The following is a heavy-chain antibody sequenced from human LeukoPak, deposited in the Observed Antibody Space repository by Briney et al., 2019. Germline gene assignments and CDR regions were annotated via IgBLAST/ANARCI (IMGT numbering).Heavy chain of an antibody. CDR1: GFTFESYG. Sequence: PGGSLRLSCAASGFTFESYGMHWVRQAPGKGLEWLTFIGYDGRDKYYADSVKGRFTISRDDSKKTMYLQISSLRPEDTALYYCARDRATAWSLDYWGQGTLVTVSA. V-gene: IGHV3-30*02. D-gene: IGHD2-8*02. CDR3: ARDRATAWSLDY. CDR2: IGYDGRDK. J-gene: IGHJ4*02.